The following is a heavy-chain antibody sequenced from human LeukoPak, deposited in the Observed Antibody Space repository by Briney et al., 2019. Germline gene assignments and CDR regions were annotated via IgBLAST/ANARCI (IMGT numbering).Heavy chain of an antibody. J-gene: IGHJ4*02. CDR1: GGSISSGGYS. CDR3: ARTVTTYYFDY. V-gene: IGHV4-30-2*01. Sequence: SETLSLTCIVSGGSISSGGYSWSWIRQPPGKGLEWIGYIYHSGSTYYNPSLKSRVTISVDRSKNQFSLKLSSVTAADTAVYYCARTVTTYYFDYWGQGTLVTVSS. CDR2: IYHSGST. D-gene: IGHD4-17*01.